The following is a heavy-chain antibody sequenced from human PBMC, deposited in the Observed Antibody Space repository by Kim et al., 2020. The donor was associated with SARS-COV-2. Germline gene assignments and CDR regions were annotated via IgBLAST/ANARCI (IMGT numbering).Heavy chain of an antibody. J-gene: IGHJ4*02. CDR1: GGSISSGDYY. Sequence: SETLSLTCTVSGGSISSGDYYWSWIRQPPGKGLEWIGYIYYSGSTYYNPSLKSRVTISVDTSKNQFSLKMSSVTAADTAVYYCARVLLYCGGDCYSRPLDYWGQGTLVTVSS. V-gene: IGHV4-30-4*01. CDR3: ARVLLYCGGDCYSRPLDY. D-gene: IGHD2-21*01. CDR2: IYYSGST.